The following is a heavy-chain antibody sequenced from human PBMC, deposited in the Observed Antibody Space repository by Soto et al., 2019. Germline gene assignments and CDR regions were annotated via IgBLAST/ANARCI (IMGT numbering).Heavy chain of an antibody. CDR1: GFTFRGYG. J-gene: IGHJ6*02. CDR2: ISYDGSIK. D-gene: IGHD5-18*01. Sequence: TGGSLRLSCAASGFTFRGYGMHWVRQAPGRGLEWVALISYDGSIKYYADSVRGRFTISRDNSKNTLYLQMNSLRAEDTAVYYCANSEYSRYKNIDVWGQGTTVTVSS. CDR3: ANSEYSRYKNIDV. V-gene: IGHV3-30*18.